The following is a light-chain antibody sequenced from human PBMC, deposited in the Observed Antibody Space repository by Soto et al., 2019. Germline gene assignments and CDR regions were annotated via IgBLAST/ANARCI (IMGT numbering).Light chain of an antibody. CDR3: QQYKSYSRT. Sequence: DIPMTQSPSTLSASVGDRVTITCRANQSISTWLAWYQQEPGKAPKLLIYKASHLDSGVPSRFSGSGSGTEVTLTISSLQPDDFATYYCQQYKSYSRTFGQGTKVEIK. CDR1: QSISTW. V-gene: IGKV1-5*03. CDR2: KAS. J-gene: IGKJ1*01.